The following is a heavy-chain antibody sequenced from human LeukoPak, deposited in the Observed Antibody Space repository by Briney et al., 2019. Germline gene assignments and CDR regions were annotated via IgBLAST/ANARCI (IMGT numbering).Heavy chain of an antibody. J-gene: IGHJ3*02. CDR1: GFTFSNAW. D-gene: IGHD3-22*01. CDR3: TTDLDTMIVVVFDI. Sequence: GGSLRLSCAASGFTFSNAWMSWVRQAPGKGLEWVGRIKSKTDGGTTDYAAPVKGRFTISRDDSKNTLYLQMNSLKTENTAVYYCTTDLDTMIVVVFDIWGQGTMVTVSS. CDR2: IKSKTDGGTT. V-gene: IGHV3-15*01.